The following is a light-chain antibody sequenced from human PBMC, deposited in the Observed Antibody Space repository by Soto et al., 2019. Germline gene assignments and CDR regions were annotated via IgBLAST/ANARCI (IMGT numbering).Light chain of an antibody. V-gene: IGLV1-40*01. J-gene: IGLJ2*01. CDR1: SSNIGAGYD. CDR2: DNT. Sequence: QSVLTQQPSVSGAPGQRVTISCTGSSSNIGAGYDVHWYEQLPGTAPKLLIYDNTNRPSGVPDRFSGSKSGTSASLAITGLQAEDEADYYCQSYDNSLSTSVFGGGTKLTVL. CDR3: QSYDNSLSTSV.